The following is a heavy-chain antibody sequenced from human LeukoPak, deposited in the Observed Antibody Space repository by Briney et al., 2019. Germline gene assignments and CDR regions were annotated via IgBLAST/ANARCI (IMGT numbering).Heavy chain of an antibody. V-gene: IGHV3-23*01. CDR2: ISGSGGST. J-gene: IGHJ4*02. Sequence: GGSLRLPCAASGFTFSSYAMSWVRQAPGKGLEWVSAISGSGGSTYYADSVKGRFTISRDNSKNTLYLQMNSLRAEDTAVYYCAKVPPLLSGYPHFDYWGQGTLVTVSS. D-gene: IGHD5-12*01. CDR1: GFTFSSYA. CDR3: AKVPPLLSGYPHFDY.